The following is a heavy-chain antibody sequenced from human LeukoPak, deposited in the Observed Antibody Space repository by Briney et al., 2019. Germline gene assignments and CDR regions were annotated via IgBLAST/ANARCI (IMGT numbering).Heavy chain of an antibody. CDR3: ARDTGIVVVHRTLDY. V-gene: IGHV1-46*01. D-gene: IGHD3-22*01. J-gene: IGHJ4*02. CDR1: GYTFTSYY. Sequence: GASVKVSCKASGYTFTSYYMHWVRQAPGQGLEWMGIINPSGGSTSYAQKFQGRVTTTRDTSTSTVYMELSSLRSEDTAVYYCARDTGIVVVHRTLDYWGQGTLVTVSS. CDR2: INPSGGST.